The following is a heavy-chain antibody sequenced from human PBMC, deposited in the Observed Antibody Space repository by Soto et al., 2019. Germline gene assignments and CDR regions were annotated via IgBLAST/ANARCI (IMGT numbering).Heavy chain of an antibody. Sequence: QVQLVQSGAEVKKPGSSVKVSCKASGGTFSSHTISWVRQAPGQGLEWMGRIIAILGITNYAQKFQGRVTITADKSTSTAYMELSSLRSEDTAVYYCAPKGSYGTNLDFWGQGTLVTVSS. CDR3: APKGSYGTNLDF. D-gene: IGHD5-18*01. CDR2: IIAILGIT. J-gene: IGHJ4*02. CDR1: GGTFSSHT. V-gene: IGHV1-69*02.